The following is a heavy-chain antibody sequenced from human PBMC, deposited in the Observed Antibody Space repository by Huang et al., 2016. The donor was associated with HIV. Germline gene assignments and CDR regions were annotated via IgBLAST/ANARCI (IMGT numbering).Heavy chain of an antibody. CDR1: GYSFANYW. V-gene: IGHV5-51*01. Sequence: VQLVQSGAEVRKPGESLKLSCKGSGYSFANYWIGWVGQTHGKGLEWMGINQPGDSDTRYSPSFQGQVTISADKSITTADLQGSSLKVSDTAMYYCARRAAVAGYYFDYWGQGTLITVSS. CDR2: NQPGDSDT. D-gene: IGHD6-19*01. CDR3: ARRAAVAGYYFDY. J-gene: IGHJ4*02.